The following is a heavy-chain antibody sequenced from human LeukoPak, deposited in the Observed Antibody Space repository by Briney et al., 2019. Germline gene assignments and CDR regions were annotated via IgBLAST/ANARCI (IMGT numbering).Heavy chain of an antibody. CDR3: IVVVEPPDSDGFDV. CDR2: INADGSIR. V-gene: IGHV3-74*01. Sequence: PGGSLTLSCAASGFTFGNSWVHWVRQAPGKGLVWVSLINADGSIRTYADSVRGRFTIARDNARNTLSLQMSSLTIEDTAVYYCIVVVEPPDSDGFDVWGQGTMITVSS. J-gene: IGHJ3*01. D-gene: IGHD1-14*01. CDR1: GFTFGNSW.